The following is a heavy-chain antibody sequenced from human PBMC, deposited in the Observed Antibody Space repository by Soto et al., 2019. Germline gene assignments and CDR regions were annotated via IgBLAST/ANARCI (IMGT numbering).Heavy chain of an antibody. Sequence: GGSLRLSCAASGFTFSSYSMSWVRQAPGKGLEWVSAISGSGVSTYYADSVKGRFTISRDNSKNTLYLQMNSLRAEDTAVYYCAKACTNGVCYIDYWGQGTLVTVS. CDR3: AKACTNGVCYIDY. D-gene: IGHD2-8*01. CDR2: ISGSGVST. V-gene: IGHV3-23*01. CDR1: GFTFSSYS. J-gene: IGHJ4*02.